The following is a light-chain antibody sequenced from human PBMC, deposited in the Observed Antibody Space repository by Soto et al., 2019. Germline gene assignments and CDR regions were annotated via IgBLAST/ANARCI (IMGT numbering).Light chain of an antibody. J-gene: IGLJ3*02. CDR1: SSDIGGYNY. CDR3: SSFTSTTTWV. Sequence: QSALTQPASVSGSPGQSITISCTGTSSDIGGYNYVSWCQQLPGKAPKLLIFDVNNRPSGVSNRFSGSKSGNTASLTISGLQAEDEAYYFCSSFTSTTTWVFGGGTKLTLL. V-gene: IGLV2-14*03. CDR2: DVN.